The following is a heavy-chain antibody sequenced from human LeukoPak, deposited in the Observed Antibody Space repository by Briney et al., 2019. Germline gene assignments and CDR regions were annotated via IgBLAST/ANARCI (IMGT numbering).Heavy chain of an antibody. D-gene: IGHD4-17*01. CDR2: VSSDSHFI. Sequence: GGSLRLSCAGTGFTFSTYSMNWVRQTPDKGLEWVSSVSSDSHFIFYADSVEGRFTISRDNSKNTLYLQMNSLRAEDTAVYYCARSYGDSSDAFDIWGQGTMVTVSS. CDR1: GFTFSTYS. CDR3: ARSYGDSSDAFDI. J-gene: IGHJ3*02. V-gene: IGHV3-21*01.